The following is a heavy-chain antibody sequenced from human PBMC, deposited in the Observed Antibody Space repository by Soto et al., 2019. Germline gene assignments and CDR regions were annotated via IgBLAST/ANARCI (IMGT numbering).Heavy chain of an antibody. CDR1: GYTLTELS. Sequence: ASVTVSCKVSGYTLTELSMHWVQQAPGKGLEWMGGFDPEDGETIYAQKLQGRVTMTEDTSTDTAYMELSSLSSEDTAVYYCATSGPLYYYDSSGYYYYWGQGSLVTVSS. CDR3: ATSGPLYYYDSSGYYYY. CDR2: FDPEDGET. J-gene: IGHJ4*02. D-gene: IGHD3-22*01. V-gene: IGHV1-24*01.